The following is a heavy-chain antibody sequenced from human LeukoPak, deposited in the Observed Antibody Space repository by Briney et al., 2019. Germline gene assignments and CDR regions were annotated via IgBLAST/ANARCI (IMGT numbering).Heavy chain of an antibody. D-gene: IGHD2-21*02. J-gene: IGHJ4*02. Sequence: GESLKTSFEGSGYSFSNYWIGWVRPMPGKGLEWMGIIYPGDYETRYSPSFQGLVTISVDKSISTAYLQWSSLKASDTAMYYCAIPPGYCGNDCSFDHWGQGTLVTVSS. V-gene: IGHV5-51*01. CDR3: AIPPGYCGNDCSFDH. CDR1: GYSFSNYW. CDR2: IYPGDYET.